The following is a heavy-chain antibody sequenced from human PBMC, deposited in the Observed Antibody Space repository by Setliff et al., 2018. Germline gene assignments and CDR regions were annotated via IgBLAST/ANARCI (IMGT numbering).Heavy chain of an antibody. D-gene: IGHD6-13*01. Sequence: SETLSLTCTVSGGSPSSFYWSWIRQSPGRGLDWIGYIDHSGGTSYNPSFQGRVTMTSDTSTSTVYMDLSGLTSEDTAVYYCARAGVAAADRKGLLDYWGQGTLVTVSS. CDR3: ARAGVAAADRKGLLDY. CDR2: IDHSGGT. J-gene: IGHJ4*02. CDR1: GGSPSSFY. V-gene: IGHV4-59*01.